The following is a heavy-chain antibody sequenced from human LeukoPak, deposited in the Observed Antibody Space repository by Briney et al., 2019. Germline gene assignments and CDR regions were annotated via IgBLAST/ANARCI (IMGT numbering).Heavy chain of an antibody. CDR3: ASSVLRGAVAGTSSMLLFDY. J-gene: IGHJ4*02. Sequence: SETLSLTCTVSGGSISSGGYYWSWIRQHPGKGLEWIGYIYYSGSTYYNPSLKSRVTISVDTSKNQFSLKLSSVTAADTAVYYCASSVLRGAVAGTSSMLLFDYWGQGTLVTVSS. CDR1: GGSISSGGYY. CDR2: IYYSGST. V-gene: IGHV4-31*03. D-gene: IGHD6-19*01.